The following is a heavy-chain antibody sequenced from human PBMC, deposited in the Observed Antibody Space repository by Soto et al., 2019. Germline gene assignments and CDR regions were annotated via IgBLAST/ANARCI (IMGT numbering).Heavy chain of an antibody. D-gene: IGHD3-16*01. Sequence: GGSLRLSCAASGFNISSYAMSWGRQVPGKGLEWVSAISGSGGSTYYADSVKGRFTISRDNSKNTLYLQMNSLRAEDTAVYYCAKAFRSPHSGMDVWGQGTTVTVSS. CDR3: AKAFRSPHSGMDV. V-gene: IGHV3-23*01. CDR1: GFNISSYA. CDR2: ISGSGGST. J-gene: IGHJ6*02.